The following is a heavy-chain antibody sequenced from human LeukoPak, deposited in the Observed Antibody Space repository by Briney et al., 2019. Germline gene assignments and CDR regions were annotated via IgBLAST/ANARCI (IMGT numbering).Heavy chain of an antibody. CDR2: IYYSGST. CDR3: ARGYCSGGSCFLSVWFDP. Sequence: SETLSLTCTVSGGSISSYYWSWIRQPPGKGLEWIGYIYYSGSTNYNPSLKSRVTISVDTSKNQFSLKLSSVTAADTAVYYCARGYCSGGSCFLSVWFDPWGQGTLDTVSS. D-gene: IGHD2-15*01. CDR1: GGSISSYY. J-gene: IGHJ5*02. V-gene: IGHV4-59*01.